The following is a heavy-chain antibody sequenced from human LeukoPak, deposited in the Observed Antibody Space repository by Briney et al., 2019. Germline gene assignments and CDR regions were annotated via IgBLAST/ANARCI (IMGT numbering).Heavy chain of an antibody. CDR2: IHPHGIF. V-gene: IGHV4-34*01. CDR3: ARGSDRSKAGDL. D-gene: IGHD2-21*02. Sequence: SETLSLTCAVHGGSRDDYYCSWIRQPPGKGLEWIGEIHPHGIFYYNSSLTSQVTISIDTSKSQFSLRLTSVTAADTAFYYCARGSDRSKAGDLWGQGSLVIVSS. CDR1: GGSRDDYY. J-gene: IGHJ5*02.